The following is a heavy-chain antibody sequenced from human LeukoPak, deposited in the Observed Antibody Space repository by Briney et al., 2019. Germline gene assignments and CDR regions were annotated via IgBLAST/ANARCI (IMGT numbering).Heavy chain of an antibody. CDR1: GLTFSSYA. D-gene: IGHD3-22*01. Sequence: GGSLRLSCAASGLTFSSYAMSWVRQAPGKGLEWVSAISGSGGSTYYADSVKGRFTISRDNSKNTLYLQMNSLRAEDTAVYYCAKRPYDSSGYPDYWGQGTLVTVSS. J-gene: IGHJ4*02. V-gene: IGHV3-23*01. CDR2: ISGSGGST. CDR3: AKRPYDSSGYPDY.